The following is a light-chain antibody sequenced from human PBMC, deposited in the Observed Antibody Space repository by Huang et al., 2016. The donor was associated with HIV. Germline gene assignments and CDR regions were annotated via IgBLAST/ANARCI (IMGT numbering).Light chain of an antibody. CDR3: QQYNDWPLT. V-gene: IGKV3-15*01. CDR2: GLA. J-gene: IGKJ1*01. CDR1: QSLSSQ. Sequence: EIVMTQSPATLAVSPGERVTLSCRASQSLSSQLAWDQQKRGQAPRLLIYGLATRATDIPARFSGSGSGTDFTLTINSLQSEDFATYYCQQYNDWPLTFGQGTEVEIK.